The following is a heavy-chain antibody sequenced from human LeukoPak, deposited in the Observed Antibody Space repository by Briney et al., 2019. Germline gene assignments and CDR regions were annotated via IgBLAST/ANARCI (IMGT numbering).Heavy chain of an antibody. CDR1: GFTFSSYT. V-gene: IGHV3-64*02. J-gene: IGHJ6*03. CDR2: ITSNGGYT. Sequence: GGSLRLSCAASGFTFSSYTMHWVRRAPGKRLQSVSAITSNGGYTHYADSVKGRFTISRDNSRNALFLQMGGLRIEDMAVYYCARVKMGATVSDYYYYYMDVWGKGTTVTVSS. CDR3: ARVKMGATVSDYYYYYMDV. D-gene: IGHD1-26*01.